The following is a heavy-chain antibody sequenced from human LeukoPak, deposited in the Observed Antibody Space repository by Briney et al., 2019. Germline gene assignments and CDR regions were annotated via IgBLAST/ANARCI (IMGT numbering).Heavy chain of an antibody. D-gene: IGHD3-22*01. Sequence: PGRSLRLSCAASGFTFSSYGMHWVRQAPGKGLEWVAVISYDGSNKYYADSVKGRFTISRDNSKNTLYLQMNSLGAEDTAVYHCAKGYYDSSGFDYWGQGTLVTVSS. V-gene: IGHV3-30*18. CDR2: ISYDGSNK. J-gene: IGHJ4*02. CDR3: AKGYYDSSGFDY. CDR1: GFTFSSYG.